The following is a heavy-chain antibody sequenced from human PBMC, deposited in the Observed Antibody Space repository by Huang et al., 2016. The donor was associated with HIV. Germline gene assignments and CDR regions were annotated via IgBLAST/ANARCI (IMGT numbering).Heavy chain of an antibody. CDR2: SPDGTTYI. CDR3: ARVKGGSWLHAADY. J-gene: IGHJ4*02. CDR1: GFTFPSYT. V-gene: IGHV3-21*01. Sequence: EVQLVESGGGLVKPGGSLRLACAASGFTFPSYTMTWVSQAQGKGLEGVSTSPDGTTYIDCAESVKGRLTVARDSATNSMYLQMDSLRPDDTAVYYCARVKGGSWLHAADYWGQGTLVTVSS. D-gene: IGHD2-15*01.